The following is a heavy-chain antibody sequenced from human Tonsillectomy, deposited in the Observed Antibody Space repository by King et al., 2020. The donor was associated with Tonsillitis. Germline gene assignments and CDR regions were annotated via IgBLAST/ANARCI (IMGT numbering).Heavy chain of an antibody. CDR3: ARDGSNSYYDILTAYYS. D-gene: IGHD3-9*01. CDR1: GFTFSSYG. Sequence: VQLVESGGGVVQPGRSLRLSCAASGFTFSSYGIHWVRQAPGKGLEWVAVIWFDGTNKYYADSVKGRFTISRDNSKNTLYLQMNSLRAEDTAVYYCARDGSNSYYDILTAYYSWGQGTRVTVSS. V-gene: IGHV3-33*08. J-gene: IGHJ4*02. CDR2: IWFDGTNK.